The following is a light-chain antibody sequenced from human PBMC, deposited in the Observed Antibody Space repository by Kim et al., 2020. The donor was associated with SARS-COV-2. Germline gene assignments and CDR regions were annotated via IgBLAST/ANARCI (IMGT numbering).Light chain of an antibody. CDR3: QAWDSSTHNYV. Sequence: SPGQTASITCSGYKLGDKYVSWYQQKPGQSPVVVIYQDIQRPSGIPERFSGSNSGKTATLTISGTQAMDEADYYCQAWDSSTHNYVFGAGTKVTVL. CDR1: KLGDKY. J-gene: IGLJ1*01. CDR2: QDI. V-gene: IGLV3-1*01.